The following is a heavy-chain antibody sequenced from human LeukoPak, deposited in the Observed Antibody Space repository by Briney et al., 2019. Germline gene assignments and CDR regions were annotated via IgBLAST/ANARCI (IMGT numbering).Heavy chain of an antibody. CDR1: GGSFSGYY. D-gene: IGHD1-14*01. Sequence: SETLSLTCAVYGGSFSGYYWSWIRQPPGKGLEWIGEINHSGSTNYNPSLKSRVTISVDTSKNQFSLKLSSVTAADTAVYYCARARQLYNANWFDPGGQGTLVTVSS. CDR3: ARARQLYNANWFDP. J-gene: IGHJ5*02. V-gene: IGHV4-34*01. CDR2: INHSGST.